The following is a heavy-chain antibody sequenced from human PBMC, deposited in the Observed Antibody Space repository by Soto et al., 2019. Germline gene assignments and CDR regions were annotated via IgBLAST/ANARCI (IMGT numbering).Heavy chain of an antibody. V-gene: IGHV3-21*01. Sequence: GGSLRLSCAASGFTFSSYSMNWVRQAPGKGLEWVSSISSSSSYIYYADSVKGRFTISRDNAKNSLYLQMNSLRAEDTAEYYFASPEYCSGGRCYSFSGPGAFDIWGQGTMVTVSS. J-gene: IGHJ3*02. CDR1: GFTFSSYS. D-gene: IGHD2-15*01. CDR2: ISSSSSYI. CDR3: ASPEYCSGGRCYSFSGPGAFDI.